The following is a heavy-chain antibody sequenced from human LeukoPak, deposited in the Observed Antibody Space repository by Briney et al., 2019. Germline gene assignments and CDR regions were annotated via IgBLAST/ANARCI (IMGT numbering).Heavy chain of an antibody. J-gene: IGHJ4*02. CDR2: MNPNSGNT. Sequence: ASVKVSCKASGYTFTSYDINWVRQATGQGLEWMGWMNPNSGNTGYAQKFQGRVTITRNTSISTAYMELSSLRSEDTAVYYCASRKISGGRGYFDYWGQGTLVTVSS. CDR1: GYTFTSYD. V-gene: IGHV1-8*03. CDR3: ASRKISGGRGYFDY. D-gene: IGHD2-15*01.